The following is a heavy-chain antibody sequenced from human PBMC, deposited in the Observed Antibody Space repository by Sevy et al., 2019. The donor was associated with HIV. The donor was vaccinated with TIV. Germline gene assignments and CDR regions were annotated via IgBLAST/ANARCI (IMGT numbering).Heavy chain of an antibody. J-gene: IGHJ5*01. CDR2: MHYGGNT. CDR3: VRDYHLRGRHWFDS. Sequence: SETLSLTCTASGGSLVSPTFYWGWVRQPPGERLEWISAMHYGGNTYYIPSLKDRLAMSIDTSKTQFSLNLTSVTAADAVIYLCVRDYHLRGRHWFDSWGQGALVTVSS. CDR1: GGSLVSPTFY. V-gene: IGHV4-39*02. D-gene: IGHD3-3*02.